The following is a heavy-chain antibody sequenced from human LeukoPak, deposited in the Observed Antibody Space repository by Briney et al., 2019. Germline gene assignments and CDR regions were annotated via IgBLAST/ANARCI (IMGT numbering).Heavy chain of an antibody. CDR3: ARFANRWLRVFDY. J-gene: IGHJ4*02. CDR2: FDPEDGET. Sequence: ASVKASCKVSGYTLTELTMHWVRQAPGKGLEWMGGFDPEDGETIYAQKFQGRVTITRNTSISTAYMELSSLRSEDTAVYYCARFANRWLRVFDYWGQGTLVTVSS. D-gene: IGHD5-12*01. CDR1: GYTLTELT. V-gene: IGHV1-24*01.